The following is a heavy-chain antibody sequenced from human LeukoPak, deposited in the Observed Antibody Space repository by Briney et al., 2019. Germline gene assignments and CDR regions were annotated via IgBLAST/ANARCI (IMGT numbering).Heavy chain of an antibody. CDR3: AREPDIAVAVVGSVWFDP. CDR1: GYTFTSYD. V-gene: IGHV1-8*01. D-gene: IGHD6-19*01. CDR2: MNPNSGNT. J-gene: IGHJ5*02. Sequence: GASVKVSCKASGYTFTSYDINWVRQATGQGLEWMGWMNPNSGNTGYAQKFQGRVTMTRNTSTSTAYMELRSLRSDDTAVYYCAREPDIAVAVVGSVWFDPWGQGTLVTVSS.